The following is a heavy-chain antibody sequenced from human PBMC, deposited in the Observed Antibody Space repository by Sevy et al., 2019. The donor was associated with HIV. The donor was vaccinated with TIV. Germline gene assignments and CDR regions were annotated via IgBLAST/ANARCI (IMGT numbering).Heavy chain of an antibody. CDR2: IRIDGSAR. V-gene: IGHV3-7*03. J-gene: IGHJ4*02. CDR1: GFIFSDYW. Sequence: WGSLRLSCAASGFIFSDYWMTWVRQAPGKGLEWVATIRIDGSARYYASSVKGRFTISRDNAKNSLFLQMNSLRVEDTAVYYCARAFRREAYTPDYWGQGSLVTVSS. D-gene: IGHD4-4*01. CDR3: ARAFRREAYTPDY.